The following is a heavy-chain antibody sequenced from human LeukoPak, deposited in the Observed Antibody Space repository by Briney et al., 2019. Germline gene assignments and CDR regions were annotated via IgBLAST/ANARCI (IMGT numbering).Heavy chain of an antibody. Sequence: GGSLRLSCAASGFTFSSYSMNWVRQAPGKGLEWVSSISSSSSYIYYADSVKGRFTISRDNAKNSLYLQMNSLRAEDMAVYYCASYYDILTGYPGIDYWGQGTLVTVSS. J-gene: IGHJ4*02. CDR1: GFTFSSYS. CDR2: ISSSSSYI. V-gene: IGHV3-21*01. CDR3: ASYYDILTGYPGIDY. D-gene: IGHD3-9*01.